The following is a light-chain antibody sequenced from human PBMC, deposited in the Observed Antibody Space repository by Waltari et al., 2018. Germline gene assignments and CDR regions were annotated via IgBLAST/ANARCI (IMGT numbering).Light chain of an antibody. CDR3: QVWDGSSDHYV. V-gene: IGLV3-21*03. J-gene: IGLJ1*01. CDR1: NIGSKN. Sequence: SYVLAQPASVSVAPGKTARITCEGPNIGSKNVHWYQLRPGQAPVLVVHDDSDRPSGIPERFSGSNSGNTATLSISGVEAGDEADYFCQVWDGSSDHYVFGTGTAVTV. CDR2: DDS.